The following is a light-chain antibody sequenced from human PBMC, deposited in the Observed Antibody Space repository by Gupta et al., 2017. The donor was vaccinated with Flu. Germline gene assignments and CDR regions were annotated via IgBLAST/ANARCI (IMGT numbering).Light chain of an antibody. V-gene: IGKV3-15*01. CDR3: QQYYMWPPLT. Sequence: MMTQSPATLSVSPGERLSLSCRASRDIDNRLAWYQQKPGQSPRLLIYEASTRATGVAARFSGSGSGTEFTLIVSTVQSEDSAVYFCQQYYMWPPLTFGGGTKVEI. CDR1: RDIDNR. J-gene: IGKJ4*01. CDR2: EAS.